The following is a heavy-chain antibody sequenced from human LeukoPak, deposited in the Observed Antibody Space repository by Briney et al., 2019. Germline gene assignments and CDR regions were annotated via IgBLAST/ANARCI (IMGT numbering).Heavy chain of an antibody. J-gene: IGHJ4*02. D-gene: IGHD3-22*01. CDR1: GFTFSSYA. CDR2: ISGSGGST. CDR3: AKDPFYYDSSGYPRPFDY. V-gene: IGHV3-23*01. Sequence: GGSLRLSCAASGFTFSSYAMSWVRQAPGKGLEWVSGISGSGGSTYYADSVKGRFTISRDNSKNTLYLQMNSLRAEDTAVYYCAKDPFYYDSSGYPRPFDYWGQGTLVTVSS.